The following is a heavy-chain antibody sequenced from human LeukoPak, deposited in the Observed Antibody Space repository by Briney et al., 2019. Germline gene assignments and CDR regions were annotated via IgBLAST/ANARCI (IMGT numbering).Heavy chain of an antibody. D-gene: IGHD6-19*01. CDR3: ARAKGIAVADL. CDR2: ISGSSSYI. V-gene: IGHV3-21*01. CDR1: GFIFGDYA. Sequence: GRSLRLSCRTAGFIFGDYAITWVRQAPGKGLEWVSSISGSSSYIYYVDSVQGRFTISRDNAKNSLYLQLNSLRAEDTALYYCARAKGIAVADLWGQGTLVTVSS. J-gene: IGHJ4*02.